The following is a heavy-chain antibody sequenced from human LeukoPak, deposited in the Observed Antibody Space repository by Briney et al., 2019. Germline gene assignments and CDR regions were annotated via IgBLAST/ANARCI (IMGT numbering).Heavy chain of an antibody. D-gene: IGHD6-13*01. CDR1: GFTFSSYW. CDR3: ASILPQQLVLS. J-gene: IGHJ4*02. Sequence: PGGSLRLSCAASGFTFSSYWMSWVRQAPGKGLEWIGSIYHSGNTYYNPSLKSRVTISVDTSKNQFSLKLSSVTAADTAVYYCASILPQQLVLSWGQGTLVTVSS. V-gene: IGHV4-38-2*01. CDR2: IYHSGNT.